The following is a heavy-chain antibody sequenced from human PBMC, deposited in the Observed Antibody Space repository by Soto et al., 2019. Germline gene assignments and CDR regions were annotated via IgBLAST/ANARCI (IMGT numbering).Heavy chain of an antibody. J-gene: IGHJ5*02. Sequence: LTCAVYGGSFSGYYWSWIRQPPGKGLEWIGEINHSGSTNYNPSPKSRVTISVDTSKNQFSLKLSSVTAADTAVYYCARGYYDSSGNPVWFDPWGQGTLVTVSS. V-gene: IGHV4-34*01. D-gene: IGHD3-22*01. CDR3: ARGYYDSSGNPVWFDP. CDR2: INHSGST. CDR1: GGSFSGYY.